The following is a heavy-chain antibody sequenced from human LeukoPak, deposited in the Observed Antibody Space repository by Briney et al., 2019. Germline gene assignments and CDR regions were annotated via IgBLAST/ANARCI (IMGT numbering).Heavy chain of an antibody. V-gene: IGHV4-61*01. Sequence: PSETLSLTCTVSGGSVSSGSYYWSWIRQPPGKGLEWIGYIYYSGSTKYNPSLKSRVTISVDTSKNQFSLKLSSVTAADTAVYYCARASFRQLALYYFDYWGQGTLVTVSS. D-gene: IGHD6-13*01. CDR1: GGSVSSGSYY. CDR2: IYYSGST. J-gene: IGHJ4*02. CDR3: ARASFRQLALYYFDY.